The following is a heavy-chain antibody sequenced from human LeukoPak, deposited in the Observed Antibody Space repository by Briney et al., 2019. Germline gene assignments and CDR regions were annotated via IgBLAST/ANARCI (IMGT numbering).Heavy chain of an antibody. CDR2: IYHSGST. V-gene: IGHV4-38-2*02. D-gene: IGHD3-3*01. CDR1: GYSISSGYY. CDR3: ASFWSGPYDAFDI. J-gene: IGHJ3*02. Sequence: SETLSLTCTVSGYSISSGYYWGWIRQPPGEGLEWIGSIYHSGSTYYNPSLKSRVTISVDTSKNQFSLKLSSVTAADTAVYYCASFWSGPYDAFDIWGQGTMVTVSS.